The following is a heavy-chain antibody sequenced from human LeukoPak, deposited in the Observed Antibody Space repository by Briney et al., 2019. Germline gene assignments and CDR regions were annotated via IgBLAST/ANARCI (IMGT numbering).Heavy chain of an antibody. J-gene: IGHJ4*02. CDR3: ARDIGNSGFNLDY. V-gene: IGHV3-33*01. CDR1: GFTFSTHG. D-gene: IGHD5-12*01. Sequence: GRSLRLSCVVSGFTFSTHGFHWVRQAPGKGREWVSVIWHDGGRKEYADSVRGRFTISRDNSNLYLQMNSLRAEDTAISYCARDIGNSGFNLDYWGQGTPVTVSS. CDR2: IWHDGGRK.